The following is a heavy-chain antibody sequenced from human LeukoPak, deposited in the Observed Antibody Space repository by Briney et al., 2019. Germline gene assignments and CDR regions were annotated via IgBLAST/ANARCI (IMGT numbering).Heavy chain of an antibody. CDR1: GGSISSGGYY. CDR3: ARESVGRGSGSYTDY. D-gene: IGHD3-10*01. CDR2: IYYSGST. V-gene: IGHV4-31*03. J-gene: IGHJ4*02. Sequence: SETLSLTCTVSGGSISSGGYYWSWIRQHPGKGLEWIGYIYYSGSTYYNPSLKSRVTISVDTSKNQFSLKLSSVTAADMAVYYCARESVGRGSGSYTDYWGQGTLVTVSS.